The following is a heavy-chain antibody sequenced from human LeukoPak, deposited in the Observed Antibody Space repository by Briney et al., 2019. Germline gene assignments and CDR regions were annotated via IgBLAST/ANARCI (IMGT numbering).Heavy chain of an antibody. J-gene: IGHJ4*02. CDR2: IYYSGST. CDR3: ARGGTYYDYVWGSYRPQLFDY. CDR1: GGSFSGYY. Sequence: SETLSLTCPVYGGSFSGYYWSWIRQPPGKGLEWIGSIYYSGSTYYNPSLKSRVTISVDTSKNQFSLKLSSVTAADTAVYYCARGGTYYDYVWGSYRPQLFDYWGQGTLVTVSS. V-gene: IGHV4-34*01. D-gene: IGHD3-16*02.